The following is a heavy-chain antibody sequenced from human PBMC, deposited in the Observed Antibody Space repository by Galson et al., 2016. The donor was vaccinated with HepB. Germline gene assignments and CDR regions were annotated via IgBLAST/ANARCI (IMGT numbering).Heavy chain of an antibody. D-gene: IGHD2-8*02. V-gene: IGHV2-5*02. CDR3: AHLGGVGLWFFDY. J-gene: IGHJ4*02. CDR1: EMSFSGRGMG. Sequence: PALVKPTQTLTLTCTFSEMSFSGRGMGVAWIRLPPGKAPEWLALVNWDDDKRYSPSLKDRLTINRDTSKSQVVLTMTKMDPADTATYHCAHLGGVGLWFFDYWGQGTLVTVST. CDR2: VNWDDDK.